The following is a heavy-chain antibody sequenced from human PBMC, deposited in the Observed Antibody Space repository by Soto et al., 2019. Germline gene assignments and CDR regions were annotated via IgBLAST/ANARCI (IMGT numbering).Heavy chain of an antibody. CDR3: AKDPSNDRRGSY. J-gene: IGHJ4*02. D-gene: IGHD3-22*01. Sequence: EVQLVESGGGLVQPGRSLRLSCAASGFTFHDHAMHWVRQAPGKGLEWVAGIGWNSGSIGYADSVKGRFTSSRDNAKNYLYLQMNSLRADATALYYCAKDPSNDRRGSYWGQGTLVTVSS. CDR1: GFTFHDHA. CDR2: IGWNSGSI. V-gene: IGHV3-9*01.